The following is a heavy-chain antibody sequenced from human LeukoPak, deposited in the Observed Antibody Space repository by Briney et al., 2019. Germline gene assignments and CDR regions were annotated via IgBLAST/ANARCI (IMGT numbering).Heavy chain of an antibody. Sequence: GPVKVSCKASVYTFTGYYMHWVRQAPGQGLGWMGWINPNSGGTNYAQKFQGRVTMTRDTSISTAYMELSRLRSDDTAVYYCARKPVSSSSWVTLGYWGQGTLVTVSS. D-gene: IGHD6-13*01. CDR2: INPNSGGT. J-gene: IGHJ4*02. CDR3: ARKPVSSSSWVTLGY. V-gene: IGHV1-2*02. CDR1: VYTFTGYY.